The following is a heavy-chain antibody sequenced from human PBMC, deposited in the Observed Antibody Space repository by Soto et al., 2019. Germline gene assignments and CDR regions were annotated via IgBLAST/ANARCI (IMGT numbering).Heavy chain of an antibody. CDR1: GYTFTSYG. CDR3: ARDLPPRAV. J-gene: IGHJ6*02. CDR2: IRAYNGNT. V-gene: IGHV1-18*01. Sequence: QVQLVQSGAEVKKPGASVKVSCKASGYTFTSYGISWVRQAPGQGLEWMGWIRAYNGNTNYAQKLQGRVTMTTDNTTSTAYMALRSPRSDDTAVYYCARDLPPRAVWSQGTTVTVSS.